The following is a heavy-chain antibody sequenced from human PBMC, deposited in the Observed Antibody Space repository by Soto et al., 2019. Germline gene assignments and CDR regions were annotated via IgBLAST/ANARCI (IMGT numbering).Heavy chain of an antibody. CDR1: GYTFTGYY. J-gene: IGHJ6*02. CDR2: INPNSGGT. Sequence: QVQLVQSGAEVKKPGASVKVSCKASGYTFTGYYMHWVRQAPGQGLEWMGWINPNSGGTNYAQKFQGWVTMTRDTFISTAYXXLXRXXSDDTAVYYCARDLWMGYSSSWYTPRSYYYYGMDVWGQGTTVTVSS. D-gene: IGHD6-13*01. V-gene: IGHV1-2*04. CDR3: ARDLWMGYSSSWYTPRSYYYYGMDV.